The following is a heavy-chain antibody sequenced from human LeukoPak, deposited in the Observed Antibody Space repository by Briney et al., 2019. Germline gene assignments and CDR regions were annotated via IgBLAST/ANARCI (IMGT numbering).Heavy chain of an antibody. CDR2: ISGSGAMT. V-gene: IGHV3-23*01. CDR3: ARAVAYYDSSGYYRGCAFDI. Sequence: GGSLRLSCAASGFTLSNHAMIWVRQAPGKGLEWVSSISGSGAMTYYADSVKGRFTISRDNAMDRLYLQMNSLRAEDTAVYYCARAVAYYDSSGYYRGCAFDIWGQGTMVTVSS. J-gene: IGHJ3*02. CDR1: GFTLSNHA. D-gene: IGHD3-22*01.